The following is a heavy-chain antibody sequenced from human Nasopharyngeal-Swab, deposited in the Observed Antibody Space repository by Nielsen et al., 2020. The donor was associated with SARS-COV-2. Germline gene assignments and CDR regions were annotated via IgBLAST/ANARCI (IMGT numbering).Heavy chain of an antibody. D-gene: IGHD6-13*01. J-gene: IGHJ5*02. CDR3: AKAGAAPPGSWFDR. Sequence: ASVKVSCKGSGYTFTRHAIHWVRQAPGQRLEWMGWINPSNGETKYSQKFQDRVTITRDTSATIVYMELSSLRFEDTAVYFCAKAGAAPPGSWFDRWGQGTLVSVSS. CDR2: INPSNGET. CDR1: GYTFTRHA. V-gene: IGHV1-3*01.